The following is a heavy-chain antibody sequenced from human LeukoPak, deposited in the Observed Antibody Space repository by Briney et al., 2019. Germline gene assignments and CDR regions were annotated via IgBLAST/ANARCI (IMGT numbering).Heavy chain of an antibody. CDR2: ISSSSSTI. Sequence: GGSLRLSCVASGFSFSSYSMNWVRQAPGKGLEWVSYISSSSSTIYYADSVKGRFTISRDNAKNSLYLQMNSLRVEDTAGYYCARDLGVYSRYYFDYWGQGTLVTVSS. D-gene: IGHD2-8*01. J-gene: IGHJ4*02. CDR1: GFSFSSYS. CDR3: ARDLGVYSRYYFDY. V-gene: IGHV3-48*01.